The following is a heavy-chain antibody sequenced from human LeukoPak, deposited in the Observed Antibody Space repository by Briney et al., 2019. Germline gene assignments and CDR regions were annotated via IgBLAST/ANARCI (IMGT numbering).Heavy chain of an antibody. V-gene: IGHV1-18*01. J-gene: IGHJ4*02. CDR1: GYTFTSYG. CDR3: ARDQSRLYCSGSTCPPGY. D-gene: IGHD2-15*01. Sequence: GASVKVSCKASGYTFTSYGISWVRQAPGQGLEWMGWISAYNGNTNYAQKLQGRVTMTTDTSTSTAYMELRSLRSGDTAVYYCARDQSRLYCSGSTCPPGYWGQGTLVTVSS. CDR2: ISAYNGNT.